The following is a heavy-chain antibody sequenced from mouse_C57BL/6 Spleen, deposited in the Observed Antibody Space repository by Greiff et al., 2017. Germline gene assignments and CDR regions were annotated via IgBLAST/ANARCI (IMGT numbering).Heavy chain of an antibody. V-gene: IGHV1-52*01. CDR1: GYTFTSYW. Sequence: VQLQQPGAELVRPGSSVKLSCKASGYTFTSYWMHWVKQRPIQGLEWIGNIDPSDSETHYNQKFKDKATLTVDKSSSTAYMQLSSLTSEDSAVYYCARSDSNRWDYWCQGTSVTVSS. J-gene: IGHJ4*01. D-gene: IGHD2-5*01. CDR3: ARSDSNRWDY. CDR2: IDPSDSET.